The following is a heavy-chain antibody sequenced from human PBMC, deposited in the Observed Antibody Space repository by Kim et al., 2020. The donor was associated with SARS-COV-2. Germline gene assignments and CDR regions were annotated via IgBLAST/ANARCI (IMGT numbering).Heavy chain of an antibody. CDR1: GFTFSSYA. V-gene: IGHV3-30*04. CDR3: ARSLPAAAGGYFDY. D-gene: IGHD6-13*01. J-gene: IGHJ4*02. CDR2: ISYDGSNK. Sequence: GGSLRLSCAASGFTFSSYAMHWVRQAPGKGLEWVAVISYDGSNKYYADSVKGRFTISRDNSKNTLYLQMNSLRAEDTAVYYCARSLPAAAGGYFDYWGQG.